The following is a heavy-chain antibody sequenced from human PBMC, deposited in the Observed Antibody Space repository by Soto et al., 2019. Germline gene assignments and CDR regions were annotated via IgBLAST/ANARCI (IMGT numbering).Heavy chain of an antibody. V-gene: IGHV3-13*01. D-gene: IGHD4-4*01. J-gene: IGHJ6*02. CDR1: GFTFSSYD. CDR3: ARERPTPEFYSNYEDYYYYGMDV. CDR2: IGTAGDT. Sequence: GGSLRLSCAASGFTFSSYDMHWVRQATGKGLEWVSAIGTAGDTYYPGSVKGRFTISRENAKNSLYLQMNSLRAEDTAVYYCARERPTPEFYSNYEDYYYYGMDVWGQGTTVTVSS.